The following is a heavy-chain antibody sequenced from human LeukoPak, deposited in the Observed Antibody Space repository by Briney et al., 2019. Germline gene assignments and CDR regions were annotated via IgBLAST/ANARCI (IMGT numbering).Heavy chain of an antibody. CDR1: GFTFSSYY. CDR2: IKQDGSEK. D-gene: IGHD1/OR15-1a*01. J-gene: IGHJ4*02. CDR3: ARHLGGRTFDY. V-gene: IGHV3-7*05. Sequence: GGSLRLSCAASGFTFSSYYMAWVRQAPGKGLEWVANIKQDGSEKYYVGSVKGRFTISRDNAKNSLYLQMDSLRAEDTAVYYCARHLGGRTFDYWGQGTLVTVSS.